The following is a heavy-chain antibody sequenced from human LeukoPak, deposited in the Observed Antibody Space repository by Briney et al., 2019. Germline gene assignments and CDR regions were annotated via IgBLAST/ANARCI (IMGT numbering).Heavy chain of an antibody. CDR2: ISSSSSYI. CDR3: ASGLIAAAAPRDY. D-gene: IGHD6-13*01. J-gene: IGHJ4*02. CDR1: GFTFSSYS. Sequence: GGSLRLSCAASGFTFSSYSMNWVRQAPGKGLEWVSSISSSSSYIYYADSVKGRFTISRDNAKNSLYLQMNSLRAEDTAVYYCASGLIAAAAPRDYWGQGTLVTVSS. V-gene: IGHV3-21*01.